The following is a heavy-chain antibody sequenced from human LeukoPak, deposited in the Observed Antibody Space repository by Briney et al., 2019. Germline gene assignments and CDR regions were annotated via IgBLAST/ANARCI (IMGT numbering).Heavy chain of an antibody. CDR2: IKSKTDGETA. CDR1: GFTFSNAW. CDR3: TIVPRPYRGSGYRNWFDP. Sequence: GGSLRLSCAASGFTFSNAWMAWVRQVPGKGLEWLGRIKSKTDGETADYAAPVRGRFFISRDDRKDTLYVEINSLKTEDTGIYYCTIVPRPYRGSGYRNWFDPWGRGTLVTVSS. D-gene: IGHD3-22*01. J-gene: IGHJ5*02. V-gene: IGHV3-15*01.